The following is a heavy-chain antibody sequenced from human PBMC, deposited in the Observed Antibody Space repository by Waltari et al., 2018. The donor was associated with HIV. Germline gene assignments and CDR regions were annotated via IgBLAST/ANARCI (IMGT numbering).Heavy chain of an antibody. J-gene: IGHJ5*02. CDR2: IGSLQNFI. CDR3: ARGPSSGWSWFDP. CDR1: GFRFSDVN. D-gene: IGHD6-19*01. Sequence: EVRLLESGGGLVRPGGSLRPSCAASGFRFSDVNMNWVRQGPGKGLEWVASIGSLQNFIHYADSVKGRFTVSRDNAKNSLYLQMNSLTAEDTAVYYCARGPSSGWSWFDPWGQGTLVTVSS. V-gene: IGHV3-21*01.